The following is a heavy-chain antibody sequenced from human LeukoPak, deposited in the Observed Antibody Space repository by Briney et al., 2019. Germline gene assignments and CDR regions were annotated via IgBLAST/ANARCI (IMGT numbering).Heavy chain of an antibody. Sequence: SETLSLTCTVSGGSISSYYWSWIRQPAGKGLEWIGRIYTSGSTNYNPSLKSRVTISVDTSKNQFSLKLSSVTAADTAVYYCARGRIYCSSTSCYRNYYMDVWGKGTTVTVSS. CDR1: GGSISSYY. CDR2: IYTSGST. CDR3: ARGRIYCSSTSCYRNYYMDV. V-gene: IGHV4-4*07. D-gene: IGHD2-2*02. J-gene: IGHJ6*03.